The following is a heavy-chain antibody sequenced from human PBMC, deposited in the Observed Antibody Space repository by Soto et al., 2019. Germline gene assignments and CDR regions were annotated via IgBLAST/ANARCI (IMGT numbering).Heavy chain of an antibody. J-gene: IGHJ4*02. CDR1: GGSISGSY. CDR3: ARSVAVPGAHIDY. D-gene: IGHD6-19*01. V-gene: IGHV4-59*01. Sequence: SETLSLTCSVSGGSISGSYWSWIRQSPGKGLEWLGYVYYTGSTNYSPSLRSRVSISVDTSKNEFSLRLSSVTAADMAVYFCARSVAVPGAHIDYWGQGTQVTVSS. CDR2: VYYTGST.